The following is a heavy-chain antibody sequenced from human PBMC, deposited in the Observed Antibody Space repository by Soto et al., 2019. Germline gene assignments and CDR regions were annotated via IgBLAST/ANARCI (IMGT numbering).Heavy chain of an antibody. CDR1: GFKFSNYA. D-gene: IGHD3-16*01. CDR3: AKDRREGGKSAFYFDF. V-gene: IGHV3-23*01. J-gene: IGHJ4*02. Sequence: GGSLRLSCAASGFKFSNYAMSWVRQAPGKGLEWVSLISATGGGTYYADSVKGRFTISRDNSHNTLYLQVHSLTAEDTAVYYCAKDRREGGKSAFYFDFWGQGAQVTVSS. CDR2: ISATGGGT.